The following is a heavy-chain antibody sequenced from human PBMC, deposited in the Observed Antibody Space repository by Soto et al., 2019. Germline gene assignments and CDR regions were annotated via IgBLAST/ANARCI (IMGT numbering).Heavy chain of an antibody. J-gene: IGHJ1*01. D-gene: IGHD3-22*01. CDR2: IYSGGST. CDR3: SRDRVESGYTAYFQH. Sequence: EVQLVESGGGLIQPGGSLRLSCAASGFTVSSNYMSWVRQAPGKGLEWVSVIYSGGSTYYADSVKGRFTISRDNSKNTRYLQMNSMRAEDTAVYYCSRDRVESGYTAYFQHWGQGTLVTVSS. V-gene: IGHV3-53*01. CDR1: GFTVSSNY.